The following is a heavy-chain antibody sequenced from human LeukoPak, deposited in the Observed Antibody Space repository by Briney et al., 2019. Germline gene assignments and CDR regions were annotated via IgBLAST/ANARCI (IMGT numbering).Heavy chain of an antibody. D-gene: IGHD2-21*02. CDR2: ISYDGSNK. CDR1: GFTFSSYA. J-gene: IGHJ5*02. Sequence: GGSLRLSCAASGFTFSSYAMHWVRQAPGKGLEWVAVISYDGSNKYYADSVKGRFTISRDNRKNTVYLQMNSLRAEDTAVYYCARDQLSYCDGDCPWGQGTLVTVSS. CDR3: ARDQLSYCDGDCP. V-gene: IGHV3-30-3*01.